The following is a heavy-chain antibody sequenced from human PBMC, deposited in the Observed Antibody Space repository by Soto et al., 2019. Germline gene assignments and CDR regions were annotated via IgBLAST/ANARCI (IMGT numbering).Heavy chain of an antibody. D-gene: IGHD3-22*01. Sequence: SGPTLVNPTQTLTLTCTFSGFSLSTSGVGVAWIRQPPGKALEWLALIYWDDDKRYSPSLKSRLTITKDTSKNQVVLTMTNMDPVDTATYYCALTNYYDSSGYGLFDYWGQGTLVTVSS. J-gene: IGHJ4*02. CDR3: ALTNYYDSSGYGLFDY. CDR2: IYWDDDK. CDR1: GFSLSTSGVG. V-gene: IGHV2-5*02.